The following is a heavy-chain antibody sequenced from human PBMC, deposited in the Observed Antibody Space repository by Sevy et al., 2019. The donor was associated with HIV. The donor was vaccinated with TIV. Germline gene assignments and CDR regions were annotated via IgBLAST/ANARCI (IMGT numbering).Heavy chain of an antibody. CDR1: GFTFSNYN. V-gene: IGHV3-21*01. CDR3: AGVVAYCSGGSCFPGYYYGMDV. J-gene: IGHJ6*02. Sequence: GGSLRLSCAASGFTFSNYNMNWVRQAPGKGLEWVSSISSSSRYINYADSMKGRFTISRDNAKNSRYLQMNSLRAEDTAVYYCAGVVAYCSGGSCFPGYYYGMDVWGQGTTVTVSS. CDR2: ISSSSRYI. D-gene: IGHD2-15*01.